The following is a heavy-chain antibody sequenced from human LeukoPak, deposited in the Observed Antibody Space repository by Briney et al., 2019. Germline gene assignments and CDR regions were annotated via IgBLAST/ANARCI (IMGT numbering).Heavy chain of an antibody. CDR3: ARRPAYYDSWSRSDAFDI. D-gene: IGHD3-3*01. Sequence: KPSQTLSLTCTVSGGSISSGSYYWIWIRQPAGKGLEWIGRIYTSGSTNYNPSLKSRVTISVDTSKNQFSLKLSSVTAADTAVYYCARRPAYYDSWSRSDAFDIWGQGTMVTVSS. V-gene: IGHV4-61*02. CDR2: IYTSGST. J-gene: IGHJ3*02. CDR1: GGSISSGSYY.